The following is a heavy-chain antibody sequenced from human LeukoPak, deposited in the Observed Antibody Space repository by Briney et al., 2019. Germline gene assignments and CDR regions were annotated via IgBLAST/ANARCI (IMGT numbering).Heavy chain of an antibody. V-gene: IGHV4-59*01. CDR2: IYYSGST. D-gene: IGHD2/OR15-2a*01. Sequence: SETLSLTCAVYGGSFSGYYWSWIRQPPGKGLEWIGYIYYSGSTNYNPSLKSRVTISVDTSKNQFSLKLSSVTAADTAVYYCARRRRLKNPGGDAFDIWGQGTVVIVSS. CDR3: ARRRRLKNPGGDAFDI. J-gene: IGHJ3*02. CDR1: GGSFSGYY.